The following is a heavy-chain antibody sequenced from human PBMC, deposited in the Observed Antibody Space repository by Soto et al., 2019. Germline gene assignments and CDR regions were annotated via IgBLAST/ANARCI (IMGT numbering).Heavy chain of an antibody. Sequence: GGSLRLSCEGSGFTLSSYEMNWVRQAPGKGLEWISYISTSSGAIFYADSVKGRFTISRDNSKNSLYLQMNSLRAEDTAVYYCARDRLSMVADITYFFDYWGQGTPVTVSS. D-gene: IGHD3-3*02. V-gene: IGHV3-48*03. J-gene: IGHJ4*02. CDR2: ISTSSGAI. CDR1: GFTLSSYE. CDR3: ARDRLSMVADITYFFDY.